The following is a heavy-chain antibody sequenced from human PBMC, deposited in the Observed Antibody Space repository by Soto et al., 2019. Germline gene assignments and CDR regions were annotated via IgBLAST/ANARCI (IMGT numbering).Heavy chain of an antibody. Sequence: EVQLVESGGGLVKAGGSLRLFCTASGFTFRNYNMNWVRQAPGKGLEWVSSISTGGAYMFYADSVKGRFTISRDNAQNSLVLQIDSPRAEDTAVYDCARAIASPGGDYFDSWGQGTLVTVSS. CDR1: GFTFRNYN. J-gene: IGHJ4*02. D-gene: IGHD2-21*01. CDR3: ARAIASPGGDYFDS. V-gene: IGHV3-21*06. CDR2: ISTGGAYM.